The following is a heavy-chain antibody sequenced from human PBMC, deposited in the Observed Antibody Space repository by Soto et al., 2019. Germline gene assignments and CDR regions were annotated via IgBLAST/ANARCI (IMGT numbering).Heavy chain of an antibody. V-gene: IGHV3-23*01. J-gene: IGHJ4*02. Sequence: EVQLSQSGGGMVQPGGSLRLSCAVSGFTFSSHAMTWVRQAPGKGLEGVADISERGLETNYAESVRGRFITSSDNSQTTLFLRLNSLTVDDTGVYYCARRALDGYNSPIDYWGQGTLVTVSS. CDR1: GFTFSSHA. CDR2: ISERGLET. CDR3: ARRALDGYNSPIDY. D-gene: IGHD2-21*01.